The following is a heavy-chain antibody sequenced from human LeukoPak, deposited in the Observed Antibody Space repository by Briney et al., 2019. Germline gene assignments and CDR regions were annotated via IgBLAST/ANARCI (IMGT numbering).Heavy chain of an antibody. Sequence: GGSLRLSCAASGFTVSSNYMSWVRQAPGKGLEWVSAISGSGGSTYYADSVKGRFTISRDNSKNTLYLQMNSLRAEDTAVYYCAKDPFYYGSGSSLYYMDVWGKGTTVTVSS. CDR2: ISGSGGST. CDR1: GFTVSSNY. V-gene: IGHV3-23*01. D-gene: IGHD3-10*01. CDR3: AKDPFYYGSGSSLYYMDV. J-gene: IGHJ6*03.